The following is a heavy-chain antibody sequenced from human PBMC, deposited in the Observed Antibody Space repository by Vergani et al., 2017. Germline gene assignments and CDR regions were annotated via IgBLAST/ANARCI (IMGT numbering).Heavy chain of an antibody. Sequence: QVQLQESGPGLVKPSETLSLTCTVSGGSISSYYWRWIRQPPGKGLEWIGYIYYSGSTNYNPSLKSRVTISVDTSKNQFSLKRSSVTAADTAVYYCARTRGQWLVTPVDYWGQGTLVTVSS. CDR1: GGSISSYY. D-gene: IGHD6-19*01. J-gene: IGHJ4*02. CDR2: IYYSGST. CDR3: ARTRGQWLVTPVDY. V-gene: IGHV4-59*01.